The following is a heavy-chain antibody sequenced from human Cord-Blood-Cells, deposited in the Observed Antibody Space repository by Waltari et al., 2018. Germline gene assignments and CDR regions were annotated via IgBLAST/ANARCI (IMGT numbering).Heavy chain of an antibody. CDR2: NIPIFGTA. Sequence: QVQLVQSGAEVKKPGSSVKVSCKASGGTFSSYAISWVRQAPGQGLEWMGGNIPIFGTANYAQKCQGRGTITADKSTSTAYMELSSLRSEDTAVYYCARESIAAAGNNAFDIWGQGTMVTVSS. CDR1: GGTFSSYA. V-gene: IGHV1-69*06. D-gene: IGHD6-13*01. J-gene: IGHJ3*02. CDR3: ARESIAAAGNNAFDI.